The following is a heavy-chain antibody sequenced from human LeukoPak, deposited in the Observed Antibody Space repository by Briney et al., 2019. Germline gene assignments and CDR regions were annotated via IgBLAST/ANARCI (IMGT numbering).Heavy chain of an antibody. D-gene: IGHD6-13*01. CDR3: ADGYSRGGFDY. V-gene: IGHV1-69*04. CDR2: IIPILGIA. J-gene: IGHJ4*02. Sequence: SVKVSCKASGYTFNTYGITWVRQAPGQGLEWMGRIIPILGIANYAQKFQGRVTITADKSTSTAYMELSSLRSEDTAVYYCADGYSRGGFDYWGQGTLVTVSS. CDR1: GYTFNTYG.